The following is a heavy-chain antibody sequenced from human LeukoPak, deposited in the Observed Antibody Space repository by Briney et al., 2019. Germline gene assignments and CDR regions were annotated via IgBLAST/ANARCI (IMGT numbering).Heavy chain of an antibody. D-gene: IGHD4-17*01. CDR1: GFTFSGHW. J-gene: IGHJ4*02. V-gene: IGHV3-7*05. CDR3: ARHGDYAFDY. CDR2: IKQDGGMK. Sequence: GGSLRLSCAASGFTFSGHWMGWVRQAPGKGLEWAANIKQDGGMKYHVDSVRGRFTISRDNAKNSLYLQMDSLRVEDTAVYYCARHGDYAFDYWGQGTLVTVSS.